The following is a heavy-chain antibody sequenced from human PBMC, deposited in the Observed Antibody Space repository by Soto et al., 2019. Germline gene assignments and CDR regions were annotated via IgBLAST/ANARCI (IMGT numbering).Heavy chain of an antibody. CDR3: ARLATRYYFDY. J-gene: IGHJ4*02. D-gene: IGHD1-1*01. CDR2: IYYSGST. V-gene: IGHV4-59*01. Sequence: SSETLSLTCTVSGGSISSYYWSWIRQPPGKGLEWIGYIYYSGSTNYNPSLKSRVTISVDTSKNQFSLKMSPVTAADTAVYYCARLATRYYFDYWGQGTLVTVSS. CDR1: GGSISSYY.